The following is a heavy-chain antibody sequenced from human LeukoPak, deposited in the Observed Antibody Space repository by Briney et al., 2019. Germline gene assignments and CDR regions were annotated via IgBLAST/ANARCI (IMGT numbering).Heavy chain of an antibody. CDR2: ISGSGGST. V-gene: IGHV3-23*01. D-gene: IGHD2-2*01. J-gene: IGHJ4*02. Sequence: GGSLRLSCAASGFTFSSYAMSWVRQAPGKGLEWVSSISGSGGSTYYADSVKGRFSISRDNSKNTLYLQVNSLRADDTAVYYCAISSLNRFEYWGQGALVTVSS. CDR3: AISSLNRFEY. CDR1: GFTFSSYA.